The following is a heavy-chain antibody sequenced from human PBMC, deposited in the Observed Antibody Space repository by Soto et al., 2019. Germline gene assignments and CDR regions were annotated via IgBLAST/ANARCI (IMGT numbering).Heavy chain of an antibody. J-gene: IGHJ6*02. CDR1: GGSISSGGYY. CDR3: ARGSRRFLEWLSPPRYYYYGMDV. Sequence: SETLSLTCTVSGGSISSGGYYWSWIRQHPGKGLEWIGYIYYSGSTYYNPSLKSRVTISVDTSKNQFSLKLSSVTAADTAVYYCARGSRRFLEWLSPPRYYYYGMDVWGQGTTVTVSS. V-gene: IGHV4-31*03. CDR2: IYYSGST. D-gene: IGHD3-3*01.